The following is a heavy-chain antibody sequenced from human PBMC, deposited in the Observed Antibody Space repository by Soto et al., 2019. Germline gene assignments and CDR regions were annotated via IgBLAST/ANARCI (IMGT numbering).Heavy chain of an antibody. CDR2: INGYNGNT. Sequence: QVQLEQSGAEVKKPGDSMKVSCKASGYTFTTYGISWVRQAPGQGLEWMGWINGYNGNTDYPQKLQGRVTMTTDTSTSTAYMALRSLRSDHTAVYYCAREGSAPYYYYGMDVWGQGTTVTVSS. D-gene: IGHD6-19*01. CDR3: AREGSAPYYYYGMDV. CDR1: GYTFTTYG. V-gene: IGHV1-18*01. J-gene: IGHJ6*02.